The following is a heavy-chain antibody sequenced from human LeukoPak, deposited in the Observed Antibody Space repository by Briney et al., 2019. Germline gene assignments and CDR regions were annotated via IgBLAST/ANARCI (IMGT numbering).Heavy chain of an antibody. Sequence: SETLSLTCAVYGGSFSGYYWSWIRQPPGKGLEWIGEINHSGSTNYNPSLKSRVTISVDTSKNQFSLKLSSVTAADTAVYYCARGNPLGIPRSWGQGTLVTVSS. CDR1: GGSFSGYY. CDR3: ARGNPLGIPRS. CDR2: INHSGST. V-gene: IGHV4-34*01. D-gene: IGHD7-27*01. J-gene: IGHJ5*02.